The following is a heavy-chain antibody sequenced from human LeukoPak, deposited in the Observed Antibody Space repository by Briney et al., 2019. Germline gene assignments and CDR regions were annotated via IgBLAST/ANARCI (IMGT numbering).Heavy chain of an antibody. J-gene: IGHJ6*03. CDR3: ARVVGATTFFYYYYMDV. Sequence: GESLKISCKGSGYSFTSYWIGWVRQMPGKGREWMGIIYPGDSDTRYSPSFQGQVTISADKSISTAYLQWSSLKASGTAMYYCARVVGATTFFYYYYMDVWGKGTTVTVSS. V-gene: IGHV5-51*01. CDR2: IYPGDSDT. D-gene: IGHD1-26*01. CDR1: GYSFTSYW.